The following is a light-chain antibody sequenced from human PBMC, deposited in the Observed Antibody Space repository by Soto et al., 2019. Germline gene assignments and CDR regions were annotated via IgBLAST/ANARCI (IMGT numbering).Light chain of an antibody. CDR1: QSVSSN. V-gene: IGKV3-15*01. Sequence: EIVMTQSPATLSVSPGERATLSCRASQSVSSNLAWYQQKADQAPRLLIYSATTRATGIPARFSGSGSGTEFTLTISSLQSEDFAVYYCQQYNNWPRTFGQGTKVHIK. CDR2: SAT. J-gene: IGKJ1*01. CDR3: QQYNNWPRT.